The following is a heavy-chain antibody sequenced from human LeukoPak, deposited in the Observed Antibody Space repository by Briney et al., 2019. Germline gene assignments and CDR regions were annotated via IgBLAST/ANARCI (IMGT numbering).Heavy chain of an antibody. CDR2: INWNGGST. J-gene: IGHJ4*02. CDR3: ARERTYYYDSNPDYFDY. D-gene: IGHD3-22*01. Sequence: PGGSLRLSCAASGITFHAYTMHWVRQAPGKGLEWVSGINWNGGSTGYADSVKGRFTISRDNAKNSLYLQVNSLRAGDTALYYCARERTYYYDSNPDYFDYWGQGTLVTVSS. CDR1: GITFHAYT. V-gene: IGHV3-20*04.